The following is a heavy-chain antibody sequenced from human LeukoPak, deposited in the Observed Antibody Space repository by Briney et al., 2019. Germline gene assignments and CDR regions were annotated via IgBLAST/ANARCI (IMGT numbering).Heavy chain of an antibody. J-gene: IGHJ4*02. CDR1: GFTVSSNY. Sequence: PGGSLRLSCAASGFTVSSNYMSWVRQAPGKGLEWVSVIYSGGSTYYADSVKGRFTISRDNSKNTLYLQMNSLRAEDTAVYYCARDPVIFRRIVGGLDYWGQGTLVTVSS. V-gene: IGHV3-53*01. D-gene: IGHD2-15*01. CDR3: ARDPVIFRRIVGGLDY. CDR2: IYSGGST.